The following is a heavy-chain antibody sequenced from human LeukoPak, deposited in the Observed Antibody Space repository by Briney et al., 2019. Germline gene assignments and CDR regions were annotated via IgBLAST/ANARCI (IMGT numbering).Heavy chain of an antibody. CDR2: ISSRNKYI. J-gene: IGHJ3*02. V-gene: IGHV3-21*01. Sequence: GGSLRLSCAASGFSFSTYTMSWVRQAPGKGLEWVSSISSRNKYIFYADSVKGRFTISRDNARNSLYLQMNSLRAEDTAVYYCARDADLAVAADAFDIWGQGTMVTVSS. D-gene: IGHD6-19*01. CDR1: GFSFSTYT. CDR3: ARDADLAVAADAFDI.